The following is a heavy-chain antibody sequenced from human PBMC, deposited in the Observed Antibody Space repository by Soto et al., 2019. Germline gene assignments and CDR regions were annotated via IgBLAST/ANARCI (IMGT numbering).Heavy chain of an antibody. D-gene: IGHD6-19*01. J-gene: IGHJ4*02. V-gene: IGHV3-23*01. CDR1: GVPFGENV. Sequence: LXLSGAASGVPFGENVMSWVRQAPGKGLEWVSGISDSGATTYYADSVRGRFTISRDNSKNTLYLQMKSLRAEDSASYYCAKEDTSSGSLDYWAQGALVTVSS. CDR3: AKEDTSSGSLDY. CDR2: ISDSGATT.